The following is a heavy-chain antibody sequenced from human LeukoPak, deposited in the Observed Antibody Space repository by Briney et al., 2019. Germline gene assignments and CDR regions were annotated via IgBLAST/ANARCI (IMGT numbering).Heavy chain of an antibody. D-gene: IGHD3-22*01. V-gene: IGHV5-51*01. Sequence: GESLKISCKGSGYTFTTYWIGWVRQMPGKGLEWMGIIYPGDSDTRYSPSFQGQVTISADKSISTAYPQWSSLKASDTAMYYCARQPLYDSSGYPDYWGQGTLVTVSS. CDR2: IYPGDSDT. J-gene: IGHJ4*02. CDR1: GYTFTTYW. CDR3: ARQPLYDSSGYPDY.